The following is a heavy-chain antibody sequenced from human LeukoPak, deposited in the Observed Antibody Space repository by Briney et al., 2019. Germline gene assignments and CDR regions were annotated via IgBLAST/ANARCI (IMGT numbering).Heavy chain of an antibody. CDR3: AKGSYYDSSGYYYGRD. D-gene: IGHD3-22*01. V-gene: IGHV3-30*18. CDR2: ISYDGSSK. Sequence: PGGSLRLSCAASGFTFSSYGMHWVRQAPGKGLEWVAVISYDGSSKYYADSVKGRFTISRDNSKNTLYLQMNSLRAEDTAVYYCAKGSYYDSSGYYYGRDWGQGTLVTVSS. CDR1: GFTFSSYG. J-gene: IGHJ4*02.